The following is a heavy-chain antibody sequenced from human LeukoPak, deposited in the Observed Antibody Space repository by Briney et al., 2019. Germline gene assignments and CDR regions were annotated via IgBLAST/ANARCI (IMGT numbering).Heavy chain of an antibody. J-gene: IGHJ6*02. V-gene: IGHV4-34*01. CDR2: IKHSGST. CDR1: GGSFSGYY. Sequence: SETLSLTCAVYGGSFSGYYWSWIRQPPGKGLEWVGEIKHSGSTNYNPSLKSGVTISVDTSKNQSSLKLSSVTAANTAVYYCARAPTYYYDSSGYYLTYYCYGMDVWGQGTTVTVSS. CDR3: ARAPTYYYDSSGYYLTYYCYGMDV. D-gene: IGHD3-22*01.